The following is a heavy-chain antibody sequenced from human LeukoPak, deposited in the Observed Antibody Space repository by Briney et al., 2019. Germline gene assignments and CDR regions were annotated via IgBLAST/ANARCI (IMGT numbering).Heavy chain of an antibody. CDR3: ANLKYSGYDQSY. CDR1: GFTFSSCS. Sequence: PGGSLRLSCAASGFTFSSCSMNWVRQAPGKGLEWVSAISGSGGSTYYADSVEGRLTISRDNSKNTLYLQMNSLRAEDTAVYYCANLKYSGYDQSYWGQGTLVTVSS. D-gene: IGHD5-12*01. CDR2: ISGSGGST. V-gene: IGHV3-23*01. J-gene: IGHJ4*02.